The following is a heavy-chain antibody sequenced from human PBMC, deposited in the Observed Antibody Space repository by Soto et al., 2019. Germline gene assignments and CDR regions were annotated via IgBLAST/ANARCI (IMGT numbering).Heavy chain of an antibody. J-gene: IGHJ4*02. CDR1: GGSISSCY. CDR3: ARRLVRGVIDY. V-gene: IGHV4-59*08. Sequence: QVQLQESGPGLVKPSETVSLTCSVSGGSISSCYWSWIRQPPGKGLEWIGYIHYSGSTKYDPSLKSRVTISVDTSKNQFSLELSSVTAADTAVYYCARRLVRGVIDYWGQGTLVTVSS. CDR2: IHYSGST. D-gene: IGHD3-10*01.